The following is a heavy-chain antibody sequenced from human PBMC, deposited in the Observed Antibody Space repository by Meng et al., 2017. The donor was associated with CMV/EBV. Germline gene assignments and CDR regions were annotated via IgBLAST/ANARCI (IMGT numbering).Heavy chain of an antibody. CDR1: GGTFSSYA. V-gene: IGHV1-69*05. CDR2: ISPIFGTA. CDR3: ASSIAARPRPFDY. Sequence: KASGGTFSSYAISWVGQAPGQGLEWMGGISPIFGTANYAQKFQGRVTITTDESTSTAYMELSSLRSEDTAVYYCASSIAARPRPFDYWGQGTLVTVSS. J-gene: IGHJ4*02. D-gene: IGHD6-6*01.